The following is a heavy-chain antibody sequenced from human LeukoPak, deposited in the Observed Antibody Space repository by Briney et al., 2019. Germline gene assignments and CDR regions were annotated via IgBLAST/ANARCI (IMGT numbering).Heavy chain of an antibody. J-gene: IGHJ4*02. V-gene: IGHV1-69*06. CDR3: ARERLARFPYFDY. CDR2: IIPVFGTP. Sequence: SVKVSCKTSGGTFSNSGISWVRQAPGQGPEWMGGIIPVFGTPNYAQKFQGRLTITADRSTTTAYTELSSLTSDDTAVYYCARERLARFPYFDYWGQGTLVAVSS. CDR1: GGTFSNSG. D-gene: IGHD3-3*01.